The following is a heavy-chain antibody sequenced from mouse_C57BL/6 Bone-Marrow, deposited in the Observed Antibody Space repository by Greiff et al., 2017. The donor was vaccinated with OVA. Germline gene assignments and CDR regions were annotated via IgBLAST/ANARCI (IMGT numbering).Heavy chain of an antibody. Sequence: EVQRVESGGGLVQPGGSLKLSCAASGFTFSDYYMYWVRQTPEKRLEWVAYISNGGGSTYYPDTVKGRFTISRDNAKNTLYLQMSRLKSEDTAMYYCARHLRSDWYFDVWGTGTTVTVSS. CDR3: ARHLRSDWYFDV. CDR1: GFTFSDYY. V-gene: IGHV5-12*01. CDR2: ISNGGGST. J-gene: IGHJ1*03.